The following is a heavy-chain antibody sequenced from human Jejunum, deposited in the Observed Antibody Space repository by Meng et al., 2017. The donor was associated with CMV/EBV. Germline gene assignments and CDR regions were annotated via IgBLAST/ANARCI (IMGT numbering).Heavy chain of an antibody. V-gene: IGHV4-30-4*01. J-gene: IGHJ4*02. D-gene: IGHD3-22*01. CDR2: IHYSGIT. CDR3: VRDRFDSGNYVFDY. Sequence: SGGSSNGGGYYWSWIRQPPGKGLEWIGYIHYSGITYYNPSLKSRVTISIDTSKNQFSLNLSSVTAADTAVYFCVRDRFDSGNYVFDYWGQGTLVTVSS. CDR1: GGSSNGGGYY.